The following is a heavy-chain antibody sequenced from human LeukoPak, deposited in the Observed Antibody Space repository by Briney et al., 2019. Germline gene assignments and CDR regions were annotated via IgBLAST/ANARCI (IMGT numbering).Heavy chain of an antibody. V-gene: IGHV3-23*01. J-gene: IGHJ3*01. D-gene: IGHD1-26*01. CDR3: TTNAGSYGIDV. CDR1: GFTFSNYA. Sequence: GGSLRLSCAASGFTFSNYAMTWVRQAPGKGLEWVSSISGNAVGTYYADSVKGRFTISRDNSKNTLYLQMSSLKAEDTAVYYCTTNAGSYGIDVWGQGTMVTVSS. CDR2: ISGNAVGT.